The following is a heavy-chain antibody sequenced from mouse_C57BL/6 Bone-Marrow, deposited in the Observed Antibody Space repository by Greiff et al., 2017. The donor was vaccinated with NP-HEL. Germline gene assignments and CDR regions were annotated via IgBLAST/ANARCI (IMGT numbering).Heavy chain of an antibody. Sequence: QVQLQQPGAELVKPGASVKMSCKASGYTFTSYWITWVKQRPGQGLEWIGDIYPGSGSTNYNEKFKSKATLTVDKSSSTAYMQLSSLTSEDSAVYCCGRQLRPYALDYWGQGTSVTVSS. D-gene: IGHD3-2*02. CDR1: GYTFTSYW. CDR2: IYPGSGST. CDR3: GRQLRPYALDY. J-gene: IGHJ4*01. V-gene: IGHV1-55*01.